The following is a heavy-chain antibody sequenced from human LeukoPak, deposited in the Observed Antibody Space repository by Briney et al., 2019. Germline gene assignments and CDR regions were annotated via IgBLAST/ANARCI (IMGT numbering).Heavy chain of an antibody. Sequence: GGSLRLSCGASGFTFSSYAMSWVRQAPGKGLEWVSAISGSGGSAYYADSVKGRFTISRDNSKNTLYLQMNSLRAEDTAVYYCAKSPHHSGRNHYFDYWGPGNPGHRLL. CDR1: GFTFSSYA. CDR2: ISGSGGSA. V-gene: IGHV3-23*01. J-gene: IGHJ4*02. CDR3: AKSPHHSGRNHYFDY. D-gene: IGHD1-26*01.